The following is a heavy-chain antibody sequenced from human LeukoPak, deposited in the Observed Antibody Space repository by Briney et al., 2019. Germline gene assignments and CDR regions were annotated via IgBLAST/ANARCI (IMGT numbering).Heavy chain of an antibody. J-gene: IGHJ4*02. V-gene: IGHV3-11*01. CDR1: GFTFSDYY. CDR2: ISSSGSTI. CDR3: ARAKGYCSGGSCYSDQFFDY. Sequence: GGSLRLSCAASGFTFSDYYMSWIRQAPGKGLKWVSYISSSGSTIYYADSVKGRFTISRDNAKNSLYLQMNSLRAEDTAVYYCARAKGYCSGGSCYSDQFFDYWGQGTLVTVSS. D-gene: IGHD2-15*01.